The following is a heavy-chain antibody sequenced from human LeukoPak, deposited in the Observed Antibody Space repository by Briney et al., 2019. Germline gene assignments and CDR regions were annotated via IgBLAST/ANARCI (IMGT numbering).Heavy chain of an antibody. CDR1: GYTFTGYY. D-gene: IGHD1-26*01. Sequence: ASVTVSFKASGYTFTGYYMHWVRQAPGQGLEWMGWINPNSGGTNYPQKFQGRVTMTRDTSISTAYMELSRLRSDDTAVYYCASARDSGSYPSPFDYWGQGTLVTVSS. J-gene: IGHJ4*02. V-gene: IGHV1-2*02. CDR2: INPNSGGT. CDR3: ASARDSGSYPSPFDY.